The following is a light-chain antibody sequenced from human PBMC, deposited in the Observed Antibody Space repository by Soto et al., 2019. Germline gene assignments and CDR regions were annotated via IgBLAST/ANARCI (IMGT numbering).Light chain of an antibody. Sequence: QSVLTQPASVSGSPGQSITISCTGTSGDVGGYKYVSWYQQHPGKAPKLLIYTVSNRPSGVSNRFSGSKSGNTASLTISGLQAEDEADYYCSSYTSSSSYVFGTGTKVPS. CDR1: SGDVGGYKY. CDR3: SSYTSSSSYV. J-gene: IGLJ1*01. CDR2: TVS. V-gene: IGLV2-14*01.